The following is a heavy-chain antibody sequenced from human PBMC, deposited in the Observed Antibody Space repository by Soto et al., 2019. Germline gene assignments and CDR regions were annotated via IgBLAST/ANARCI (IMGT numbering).Heavy chain of an antibody. Sequence: SETRSLTCSLSGACITSTTSFWAWMRQPPGKRLQWVGSIYYSGKTHSNPSLNIRTRLPVDSSREQFSLQVTAVITADTPAQSCAKNLPRTDRFHYCGKGTVVSVSS. CDR1: GACITSTTSF. CDR2: IYYSGKT. CDR3: AKNLPRTDRFHY. V-gene: IGHV4-39*01. J-gene: IGHJ4*02.